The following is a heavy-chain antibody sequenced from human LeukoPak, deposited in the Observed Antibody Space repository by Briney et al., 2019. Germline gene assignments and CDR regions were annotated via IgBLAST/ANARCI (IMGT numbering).Heavy chain of an antibody. CDR2: IYHGGSP. Sequence: SETLSLTCTVSGYFISSGYYWGWIRQPPGQGLEWIGSIYHGGSPYYNPSLKSRVTISVDTSMNRFSLKLNSVTAADTAVYYCARDLYYYDSSAYPPIWFDPWGQGILVTVSS. CDR1: GYFISSGYY. V-gene: IGHV4-38-2*02. D-gene: IGHD3-22*01. CDR3: ARDLYYYDSSAYPPIWFDP. J-gene: IGHJ5*02.